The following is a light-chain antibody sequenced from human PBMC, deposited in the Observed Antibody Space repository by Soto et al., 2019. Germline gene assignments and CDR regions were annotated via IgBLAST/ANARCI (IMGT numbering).Light chain of an antibody. V-gene: IGKV3-11*01. CDR1: QSVSSY. CDR2: DAS. CDR3: QQRSKWLT. Sequence: EIVLTQSPATLSLSPGERATLSCRASQSVSSYLAWYQQKPGQAPRLLIYDASNRATGIPARFSGSGSGTDFNLVISSLEPEDCGVYYCQQRSKWLTFGGGTEVEIK. J-gene: IGKJ4*01.